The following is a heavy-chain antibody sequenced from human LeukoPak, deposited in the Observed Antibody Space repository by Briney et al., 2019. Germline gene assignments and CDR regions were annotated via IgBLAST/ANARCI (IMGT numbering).Heavy chain of an antibody. V-gene: IGHV4-34*01. CDR1: GGSFSGYY. J-gene: IGHJ4*02. CDR2: INHSGST. CDR3: ARGGYYDSSGYPED. D-gene: IGHD3-22*01. Sequence: PSETLSLTCAVYGGSFSGYYWSWIRPPPGKGLEWIGEINHSGSTNYNPSLKSRVTISVDTPKNQFSLKLSSVTAADTAVYYCARGGYYDSSGYPEDWGQGTLVTVSS.